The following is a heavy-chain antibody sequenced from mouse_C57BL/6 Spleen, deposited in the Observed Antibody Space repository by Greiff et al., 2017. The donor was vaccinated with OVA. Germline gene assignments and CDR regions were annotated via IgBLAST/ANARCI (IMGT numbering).Heavy chain of an antibody. J-gene: IGHJ4*01. CDR3: VRSSPGSSYDAFYAMDD. D-gene: IGHD1-1*01. CDR2: IRSKSNNYAT. Sequence: EVQLVESGGGLVQPKGSLKLSCAASGFSFNTYAMNWVRQAPGKGLEWVARIRSKSNNYATYYADSVKDRFTISRDDSESMLYLQMNNLKTEDTAMYYCVRSSPGSSYDAFYAMDDWGQGTSVTVSS. CDR1: GFSFNTYA. V-gene: IGHV10-1*01.